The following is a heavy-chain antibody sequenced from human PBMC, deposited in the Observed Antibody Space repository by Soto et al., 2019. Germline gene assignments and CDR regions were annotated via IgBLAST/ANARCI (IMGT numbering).Heavy chain of an antibody. Sequence: LRLSCAAAGFTFSTYAMSWVRQAPGKGLEWVSAISDGGGRAYYADSVKGRFTISRDNSKNTLYLQMNSVRAEDTAVYFCAKELVNSGWTYFDYWGQGTLVTVS. CDR3: AKELVNSGWTYFDY. D-gene: IGHD5-12*01. CDR2: ISDGGGRA. J-gene: IGHJ4*02. V-gene: IGHV3-23*01. CDR1: GFTFSTYA.